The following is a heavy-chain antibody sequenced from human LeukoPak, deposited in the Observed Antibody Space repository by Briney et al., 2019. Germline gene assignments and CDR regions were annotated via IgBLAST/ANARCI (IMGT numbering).Heavy chain of an antibody. J-gene: IGHJ4*02. CDR2: IYYSGST. CDR3: AAYPYYYDSSGPMYYFDY. Sequence: SETLSPTCTVSGGSISSYYWSWIRQPPGKGLEWIGYIYYSGSTNYNPSLKSRVTISVDTSKNQFSLKLSSVTAADTAVYYCAAYPYYYDSSGPMYYFDYWGQGTLVTVSS. D-gene: IGHD3-22*01. V-gene: IGHV4-59*01. CDR1: GGSISSYY.